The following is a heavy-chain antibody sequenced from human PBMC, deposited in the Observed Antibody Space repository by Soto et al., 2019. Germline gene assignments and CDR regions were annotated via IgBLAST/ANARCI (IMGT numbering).Heavy chain of an antibody. Sequence: QVQLVESGGGVVQPGRSLRLSCAASGFTFSSYGMHWVRQAPGKGLEWVAVISYDGSNKYYADSVKGRFTISRDNSKNTLYLQMNSLRAEDTAVYYCAKDSRVATTDYYYYMDVWGKGTTVTVSS. CDR2: ISYDGSNK. CDR1: GFTFSSYG. J-gene: IGHJ6*03. CDR3: AKDSRVATTDYYYYMDV. V-gene: IGHV3-30*18. D-gene: IGHD5-12*01.